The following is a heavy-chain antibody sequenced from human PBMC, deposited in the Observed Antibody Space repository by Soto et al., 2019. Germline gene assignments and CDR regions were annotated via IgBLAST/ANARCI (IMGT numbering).Heavy chain of an antibody. CDR3: ARHATYYDILSGYYFDF. CDR2: ISPGDSDT. V-gene: IGHV5-51*01. Sequence: ISRRGAGHTIRSFRSVLMRRARAKGLEWMGIISPGDSDTKYSQSFQGQVTISADKSISNAYLQWNSLKASDTAMYYWARHATYYDILSGYYFDFWGKPTLVTVS. D-gene: IGHD3-9*01. CDR1: GHTIRSFR. J-gene: IGHJ4*01.